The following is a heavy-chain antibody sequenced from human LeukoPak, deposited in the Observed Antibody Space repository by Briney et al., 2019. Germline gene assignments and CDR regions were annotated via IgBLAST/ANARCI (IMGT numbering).Heavy chain of an antibody. J-gene: IGHJ6*03. CDR1: GYSVRSGYF. CDR2: LYHTGST. D-gene: IGHD3-10*01. CDR3: AREGSDYYGSGSYYRSYYYYMDV. Sequence: SETLSLTCIVSGYSVRSGYFWGWIRQPPGKGLEWIGSLYHTGSTYYNPSLKSRVSISVDTSKNQFSLKLSSVTAADTAVYYCAREGSDYYGSGSYYRSYYYYMDVWGKGTTVTISS. V-gene: IGHV4-38-2*02.